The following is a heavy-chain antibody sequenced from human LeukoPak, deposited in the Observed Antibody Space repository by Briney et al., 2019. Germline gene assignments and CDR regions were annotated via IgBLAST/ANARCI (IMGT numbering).Heavy chain of an antibody. D-gene: IGHD3-10*01. V-gene: IGHV4-39*07. CDR3: ARVPKAYYYGSGSYYNWFDP. CDR2: IYYSGST. CDR1: GGSISSSSYY. J-gene: IGHJ5*02. Sequence: SETLSLTCTVSGGSISSSSYYWGWIRQPPGKGLEWIGSIYYSGSTYYNPSLKSRVTISVDTSKNQFSLKLSSVTAADTAVYYCARVPKAYYYGSGSYYNWFDPWGQGTLVTVSS.